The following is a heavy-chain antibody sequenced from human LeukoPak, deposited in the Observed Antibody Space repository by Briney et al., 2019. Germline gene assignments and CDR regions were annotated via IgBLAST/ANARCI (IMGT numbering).Heavy chain of an antibody. J-gene: IGHJ4*02. CDR3: ARDSDTYYYDSSGSYYY. D-gene: IGHD3-22*01. CDR2: ISAYNGNT. CDR1: GYTFTSYG. V-gene: IGHV1-18*01. Sequence: ASVKVSCTASGYTFTSYGISWVRQAPGQGLEWMGWISAYNGNTNYAQKLQGRVTMTTDTSTSTAYMELRSLRSDDTAVYYCARDSDTYYYDSSGSYYYWGQGTLVTVSS.